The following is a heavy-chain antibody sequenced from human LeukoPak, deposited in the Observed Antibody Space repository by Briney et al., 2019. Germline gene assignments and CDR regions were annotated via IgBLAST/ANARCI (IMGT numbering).Heavy chain of an antibody. D-gene: IGHD2-15*01. CDR3: ERAGRYCSGGSCYSIRTWFDP. CDR2: IIPIFGTA. V-gene: IGHV1-69*06. CDR1: GGTFTSNS. J-gene: IGHJ5*02. Sequence: SVKVSCKASGGTFTSNSISSVRQAPGQGLEWMGRIIPIFGTANYAQKFQGRVTITADKSPSTAYMELSSLRSEDLAVRCCERAGRYCSGGSCYSIRTWFDPWGQGTLVTVSS.